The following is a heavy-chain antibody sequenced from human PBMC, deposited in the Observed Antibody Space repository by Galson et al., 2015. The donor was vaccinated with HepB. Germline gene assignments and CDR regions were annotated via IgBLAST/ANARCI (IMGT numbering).Heavy chain of an antibody. D-gene: IGHD3-3*01. V-gene: IGHV3-33*01. CDR1: GFSVNNYG. CDR3: VRQRGTFWSGYDY. J-gene: IGHJ4*02. Sequence: SLRLSCAASGFSVNNYGLHWVRQAPGKGLEWVACLSFDGSNANSVDSVKGRFTISRDNSQNTISLQMHNLRGDDSADYYCVRQRGTFWSGYDYWGPGTVVTVSS. CDR2: LSFDGSNA.